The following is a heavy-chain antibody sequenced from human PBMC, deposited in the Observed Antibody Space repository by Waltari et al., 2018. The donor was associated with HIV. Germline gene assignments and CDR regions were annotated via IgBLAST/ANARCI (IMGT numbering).Heavy chain of an antibody. Sequence: QITLKESGPTLVKPTQTLTLTCTFSGFSLSTSGVGVGWIRPPPGKALEWLALIYWNDDKRYSPSLKSRLTITKDTSKNQVVLTMTNMDPVDTATYYCAHRNGDIVVVPAAIKVGWFDPWGQGTLVTVSS. V-gene: IGHV2-5*01. D-gene: IGHD2-2*02. CDR2: IYWNDDK. J-gene: IGHJ5*02. CDR1: GFSLSTSGVG. CDR3: AHRNGDIVVVPAAIKVGWFDP.